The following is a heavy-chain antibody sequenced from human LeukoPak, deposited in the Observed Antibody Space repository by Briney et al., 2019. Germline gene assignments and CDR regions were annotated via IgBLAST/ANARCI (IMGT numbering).Heavy chain of an antibody. V-gene: IGHV3-30*02. D-gene: IGHD6-19*01. CDR1: GFPFSNYW. Sequence: PGGSLRLSCAAPGFPFSNYWMSWVRQAPGKGLEWVAFIRYDGSNKYYADSVRGRFTISRDNSKNTLYLHMNSLRAEDTAVYFCAKGSKAVLFTRDHYMDVWGKGTTVTISS. J-gene: IGHJ6*03. CDR3: AKGSKAVLFTRDHYMDV. CDR2: IRYDGSNK.